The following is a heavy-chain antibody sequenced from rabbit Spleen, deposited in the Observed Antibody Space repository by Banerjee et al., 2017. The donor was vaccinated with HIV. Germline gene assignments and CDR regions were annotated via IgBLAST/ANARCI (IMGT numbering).Heavy chain of an antibody. D-gene: IGHD1-1*01. CDR3: ARDTSSSFSSYGMDL. V-gene: IGHV1S40*01. CDR1: GFSFSPTYY. J-gene: IGHJ6*01. CDR2: IEVGSSDFT. Sequence: QSLEESRGGLVKPGGTLTLTCTASGFSFSPTYYMCWVRQAPGKGLEWIACIEVGSSDFTYFATWAKGRFTISKTSSTTVTLQVTRLTAADTATYFCARDTSSSFSSYGMDLWGPGTLVTVS.